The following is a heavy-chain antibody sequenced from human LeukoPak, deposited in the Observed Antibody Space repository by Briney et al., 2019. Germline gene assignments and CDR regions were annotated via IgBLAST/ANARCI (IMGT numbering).Heavy chain of an antibody. CDR1: GLTFGNYA. J-gene: IGHJ6*02. Sequence: PGGSLRLSCAASGLTFGNYAMTWVRQAPGKGLEWVSSISGTGGDTFYADSVKARFIISRDNFINTVYLQMNSLRAEDTAVYYCARDLGDGYSWDYYYGMDVWGQGTTVTVSS. D-gene: IGHD5-24*01. CDR3: ARDLGDGYSWDYYYGMDV. CDR2: ISGTGGDT. V-gene: IGHV3-23*01.